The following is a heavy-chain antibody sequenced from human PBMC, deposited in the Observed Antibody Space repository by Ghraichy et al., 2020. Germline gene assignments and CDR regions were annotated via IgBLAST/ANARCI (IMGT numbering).Heavy chain of an antibody. CDR2: IYSGGST. CDR1: GFAVSSYY. CDR3: ATDYSSGWSFDY. Sequence: GGSLRLSCAASGFAVSSYYMIWVRQAPGKGLEWVSVIYSGGSTYYADSVKGRFTISRDNSKNTLYLQMNSLRAEDTAVYYCATDYSSGWSFDYWGQGTLVTVSS. D-gene: IGHD6-19*01. J-gene: IGHJ4*02. V-gene: IGHV3-66*02.